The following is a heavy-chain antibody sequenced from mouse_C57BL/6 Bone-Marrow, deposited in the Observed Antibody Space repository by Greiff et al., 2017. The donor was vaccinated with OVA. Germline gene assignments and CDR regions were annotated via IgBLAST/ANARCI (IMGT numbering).Heavy chain of an antibody. J-gene: IGHJ3*01. Sequence: EVQRVESGGDLVKPGGSLKLSCAASGFTFSSYGMSWVRQTPDKRLEWVATISSGGSYTYYPDSVKGRFTISRDNAKNTLYLQMSSLKSEDTAMYYCAIKGWFAYWGQGTLVTVSA. CDR1: GFTFSSYG. CDR3: AIKGWFAY. V-gene: IGHV5-6*01. CDR2: ISSGGSYT.